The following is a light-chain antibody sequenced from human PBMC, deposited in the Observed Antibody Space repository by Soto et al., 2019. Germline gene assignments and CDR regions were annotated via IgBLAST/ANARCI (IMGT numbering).Light chain of an antibody. V-gene: IGLV2-14*01. J-gene: IGLJ1*01. CDR2: EVS. Sequence: SALTQPASVSGSPGQSITISCTGTSSDVGGYNYVSWYQQHPGKAPKLMICEVSNRPSGVSNRFSGSKSGNTASLTISGLQAEDEADYYCSSYTSTSTYVFGTGTKVTVL. CDR3: SSYTSTSTYV. CDR1: SSDVGGYNY.